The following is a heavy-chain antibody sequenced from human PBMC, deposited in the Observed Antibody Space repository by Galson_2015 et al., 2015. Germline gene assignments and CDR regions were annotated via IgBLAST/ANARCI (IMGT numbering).Heavy chain of an antibody. CDR2: TYLRSRWYY. Sequence: CAISGDSVASKSATWDWIRQSPSRGLEWLGRTYLRSRWYYDYAESVKGRITISPDTSKNQFSLQLNSVTPEDTAVYYCGRDRTYGSSGTNDYWGQGTLVTVSS. V-gene: IGHV6-1*01. CDR3: GRDRTYGSSGTNDY. J-gene: IGHJ4*02. CDR1: GDSVASKSAT. D-gene: IGHD3-22*01.